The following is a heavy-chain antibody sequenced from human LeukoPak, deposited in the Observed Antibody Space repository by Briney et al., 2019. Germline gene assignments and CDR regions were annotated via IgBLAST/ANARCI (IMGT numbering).Heavy chain of an antibody. CDR1: GYTLTELS. CDR2: FDPEDGET. Sequence: ASVKVSCKVSGYTLTELSMHWVRQAPGKGLEWMGGFDPEDGETIYAQKFQGRVTMTEDTSTDTAYMELNSLRSDDTAVYYCARGSTSCHSSSRPCLWYFMDVWGKGTTVTISS. D-gene: IGHD2-2*01. V-gene: IGHV1-24*01. CDR3: ARGSTSCHSSSRPCLWYFMDV. J-gene: IGHJ6*03.